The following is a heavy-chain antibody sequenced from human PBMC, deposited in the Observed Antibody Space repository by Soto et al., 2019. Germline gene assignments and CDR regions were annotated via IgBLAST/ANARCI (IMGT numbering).Heavy chain of an antibody. Sequence: QVQLVQSGAGVKKPGSSVKVSCKASGGTFSSYAISWVRQAPGQGLEWMGGISPIFGTANYAQKFQGRVTITADESTSTAYMELSSLRSKDAAVYYCARTLPTGADQGGGTCDYWGPGTLVTVCS. CDR1: GGTFSSYA. CDR2: ISPIFGTA. V-gene: IGHV1-69*01. CDR3: ARTLPTGADQGGGTCDY. D-gene: IGHD1-1*01. J-gene: IGHJ4*02.